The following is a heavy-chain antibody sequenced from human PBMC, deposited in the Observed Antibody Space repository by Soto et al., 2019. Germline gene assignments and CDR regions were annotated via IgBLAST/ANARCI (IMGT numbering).Heavy chain of an antibody. CDR1: GGSFKSGSYS. Sequence: QVQLQESGPGLVKPSETLSLTCTVSGGSFKSGSYSWSWIRQPPGKGLEWIGYVYHTRRTSYNPSLKSRVSISMDTSQNQFSLNLDSVTAADTAVYFCAREFAYFDSLGQGTLVTVSS. D-gene: IGHD3-16*01. CDR3: AREFAYFDS. CDR2: VYHTRRT. J-gene: IGHJ4*02. V-gene: IGHV4-61*01.